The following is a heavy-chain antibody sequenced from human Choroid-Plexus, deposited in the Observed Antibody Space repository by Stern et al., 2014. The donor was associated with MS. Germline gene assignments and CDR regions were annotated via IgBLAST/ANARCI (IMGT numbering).Heavy chain of an antibody. J-gene: IGHJ5*02. D-gene: IGHD2/OR15-2a*01. CDR3: AKDRQYLTYFFDH. CDR2: VSYDGRNK. V-gene: IGHV3-30*18. Sequence: QVQLMQYGGGVVQPGRPLRLSCVASGFTFGSCAMHWVRQAPGKGLEWVAGVSYDGRNKYYADSVKGRFTISRDNSQNTLYMQMSSLRPEDTAVYYCAKDRQYLTYFFDHWGQGSLVTVSS. CDR1: GFTFGSCA.